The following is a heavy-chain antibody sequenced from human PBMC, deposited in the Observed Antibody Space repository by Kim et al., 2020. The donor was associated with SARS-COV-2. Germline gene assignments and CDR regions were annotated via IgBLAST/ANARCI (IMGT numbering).Heavy chain of an antibody. J-gene: IGHJ4*01. Sequence: GGSLRLSCAASGFAFSNYAMSWVRQAPGKGPEWVSTLSANDGRTFYVDSVNGRFTISRDTSKNTLYLQMNSLRAEDTALYYCAKAYFYGSGSNYQSFDS. V-gene: IGHV3-23*01. D-gene: IGHD3-10*01. CDR1: GFAFSNYA. CDR3: AKAYFYGSGSNYQSFDS. CDR2: LSANDGRT.